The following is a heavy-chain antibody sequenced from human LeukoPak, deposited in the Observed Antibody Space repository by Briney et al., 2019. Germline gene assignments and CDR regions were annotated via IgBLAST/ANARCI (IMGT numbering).Heavy chain of an antibody. D-gene: IGHD6-6*01. CDR2: IYYSGST. CDR1: GGSISSGSYY. CDR3: ARVEFEYSSSSNYFDY. Sequence: SETLSLTCTVSGGSISSGSYYWSWIRQPPGKGLEWIGYIYYSGSTNYNPSLKSRVTISVDTSKNQFSLKLSSVTAADTAVYYCARVEFEYSSSSNYFDYWGQGTLVTVSS. V-gene: IGHV4-61*01. J-gene: IGHJ4*02.